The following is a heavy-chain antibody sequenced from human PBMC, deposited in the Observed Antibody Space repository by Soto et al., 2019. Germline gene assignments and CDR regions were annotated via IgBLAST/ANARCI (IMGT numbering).Heavy chain of an antibody. CDR1: GLTFSSYG. CDR3: ARVVGAYWYFDL. CDR2: IGYDGSNK. Sequence: QVQLVESGGGVVQPGRSLGLSCEASGLTFSSYGMNWFGQAQGKGWGWVAVIGYDGSNKYYADSVKGRFTISRDNSKNTLYLQMNSLRAEDTAVYYCARVVGAYWYFDLWGRGTLVTVSS. J-gene: IGHJ2*01. D-gene: IGHD1-26*01. V-gene: IGHV3-33*01.